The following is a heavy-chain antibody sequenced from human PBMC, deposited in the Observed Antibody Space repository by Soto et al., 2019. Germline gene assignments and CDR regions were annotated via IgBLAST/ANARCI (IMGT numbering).Heavy chain of an antibody. V-gene: IGHV4-4*02. CDR2: IHHSGTT. CDR3: ASHIALGTMRGFDY. CDR1: GGSISSNW. Sequence: QVQLQESGPGLVKPSETLSLTCSVSGGSISSNWWSWVRQPPGNGLEWIGEIHHSGTTNYNPSLRSRVTISVDKSKNQSALNVNSATAADSAFYYCASHIALGTMRGFDYGGQGTLVTVSS. D-gene: IGHD6-19*01. J-gene: IGHJ4*02.